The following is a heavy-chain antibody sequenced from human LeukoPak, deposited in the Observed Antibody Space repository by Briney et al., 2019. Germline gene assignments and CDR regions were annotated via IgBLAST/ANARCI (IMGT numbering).Heavy chain of an antibody. Sequence: GGSLRLSCVASGFTFSAYSMTWVRQAPGKGLDWVSSISVSGGGTYYADSVRGRFTISRDNSKNTPYLHMNSLRAEDTAVYYCVKDWRDESNCGGDCLQYWGQGTLVTVSS. J-gene: IGHJ4*02. D-gene: IGHD2-21*02. V-gene: IGHV3-23*01. CDR2: ISVSGGGT. CDR3: VKDWRDESNCGGDCLQY. CDR1: GFTFSAYS.